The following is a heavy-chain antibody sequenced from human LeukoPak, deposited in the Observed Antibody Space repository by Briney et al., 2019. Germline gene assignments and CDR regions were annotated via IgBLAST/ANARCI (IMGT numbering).Heavy chain of an antibody. CDR3: AKKAGTSWKYYYYMDV. CDR2: ISGSGGST. Sequence: PGGSLRLSCAASGFTFSSYAMSWVRQAPGKGLEWVSAISGSGGSTYYADSVKGRLTISRDNSKNTLYLQMNSLRAEDTAVYYCAKKAGTSWKYYYYMDVWGKGTTVTVSS. CDR1: GFTFSSYA. D-gene: IGHD2-2*01. V-gene: IGHV3-23*01. J-gene: IGHJ6*03.